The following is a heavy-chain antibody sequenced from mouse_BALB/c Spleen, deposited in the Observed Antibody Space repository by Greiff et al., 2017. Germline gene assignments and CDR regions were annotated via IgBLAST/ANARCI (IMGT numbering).Heavy chain of an antibody. Sequence: EVMLVESGGGLVKPGGSLKLSCAASGFTFSSYTMSWVRQTPEKRLEWVATISSGGSYTYYPDSVKGRFTISRDNAKNTLYLQMSSLKSEDTAMYYCTRDRITTVVPFAYWGQGTLVTVSA. D-gene: IGHD1-1*01. CDR3: TRDRITTVVPFAY. CDR1: GFTFSSYT. CDR2: ISSGGSYT. J-gene: IGHJ3*01. V-gene: IGHV5-6-4*01.